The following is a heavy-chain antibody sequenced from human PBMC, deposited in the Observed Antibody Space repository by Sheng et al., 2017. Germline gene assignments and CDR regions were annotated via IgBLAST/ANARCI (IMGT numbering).Heavy chain of an antibody. J-gene: IGHJ4*02. Sequence: QVQLVQSGAEVKKPGSSVKVSCKASGGTFSSYAISWVRQAPGQGLEWMGGIIPILGIANYAQKFQGRVTITADKSTSTAYMELSSLRSEDTAVYYCARGALKYDSSGYYYGYWGQGTLVTVSS. D-gene: IGHD3-22*01. V-gene: IGHV1-69*10. CDR2: IIPILGIA. CDR3: ARGALKYDSSGYYYGY. CDR1: GGTFSSYA.